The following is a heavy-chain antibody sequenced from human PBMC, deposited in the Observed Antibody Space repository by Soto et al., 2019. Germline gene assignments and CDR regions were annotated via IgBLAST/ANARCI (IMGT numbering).Heavy chain of an antibody. Sequence: TSETLSLTCAVYAGSFSHYYWNWIRQSPGKGLEWIGKIKHSGSSNYNPSLRSRVSISVDMSKNQFSLRLTSVTAADTAVYYCARGGSSDWQVALDSWGQGTMVTVSS. CDR2: IKHSGSS. V-gene: IGHV4-34*01. CDR1: AGSFSHYY. D-gene: IGHD6-19*01. J-gene: IGHJ3*02. CDR3: ARGGSSDWQVALDS.